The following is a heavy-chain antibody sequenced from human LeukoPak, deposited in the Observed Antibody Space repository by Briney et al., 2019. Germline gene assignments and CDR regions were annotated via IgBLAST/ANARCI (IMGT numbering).Heavy chain of an antibody. J-gene: IGHJ4*02. V-gene: IGHV3-30-3*01. CDR3: ARNYGDSNKYYFDY. CDR1: GFTFSSYA. Sequence: GRSLRLSCAASGFTFSSYAMHWVRQAPGKGLEWVAVISYDGSNKYYADSMKGRFTISRDNSKNTLYLQMNSLRAEDTAVYYCARNYGDSNKYYFDYWGQGTLVTVSS. CDR2: ISYDGSNK. D-gene: IGHD4-17*01.